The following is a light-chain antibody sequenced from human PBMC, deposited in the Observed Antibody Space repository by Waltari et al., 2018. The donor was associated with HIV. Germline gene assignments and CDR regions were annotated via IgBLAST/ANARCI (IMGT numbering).Light chain of an antibody. Sequence: QSALTQPASVSGSPGQSITIPCTGTSSDVGGYNYVSWYQQHPGKAPKLMIYEVNNRPSGVSNRFSGSKSGNTASLTIAGLQGEDEADYYCSSYTSSTTRVFGSGTKVTVL. CDR3: SSYTSSTTRV. J-gene: IGLJ1*01. V-gene: IGLV2-14*01. CDR2: EVN. CDR1: SSDVGGYNY.